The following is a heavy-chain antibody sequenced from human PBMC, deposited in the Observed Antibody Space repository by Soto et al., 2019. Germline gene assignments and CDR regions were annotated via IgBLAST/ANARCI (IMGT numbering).Heavy chain of an antibody. J-gene: IGHJ4*02. CDR1: GFSFTSYS. CDR2: INAGRGKT. D-gene: IGHD4-17*01. Sequence: QGQLVQSGAEVKKPGASVKVSCGTSGFSFTSYSFHWVRQAPAQGLQWMGWINAGRGKTKYSQQFQGRVTFTWDTSANTVYMELSRLTSEDTSVFYCARWIDNGYFEYWGQGTLVTVSA. V-gene: IGHV1-3*01. CDR3: ARWIDNGYFEY.